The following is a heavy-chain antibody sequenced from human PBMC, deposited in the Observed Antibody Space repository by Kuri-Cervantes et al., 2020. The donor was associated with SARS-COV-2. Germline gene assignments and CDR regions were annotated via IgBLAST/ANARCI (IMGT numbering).Heavy chain of an antibody. V-gene: IGHV4-38-2*01. J-gene: IGHJ6*03. CDR1: GYSISTGYY. CDR2: IYHTGTT. D-gene: IGHD1-1*01. CDR3: ARGTGDDYYYYYYMDV. Sequence: SETLSLTCGVSGYSISTGYYWGWIRQPPGKGLEWIGSIYHTGTTYYNPSLKSRVTISVDTSKNQFSLKLSSVTAADTAVYYCARGTGDDYYYYYYMDVWGKGTTVTVSS.